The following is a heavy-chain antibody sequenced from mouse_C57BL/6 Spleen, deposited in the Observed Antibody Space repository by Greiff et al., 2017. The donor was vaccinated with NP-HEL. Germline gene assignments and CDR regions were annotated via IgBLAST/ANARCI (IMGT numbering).Heavy chain of an antibody. CDR3: ARSSNWFAY. J-gene: IGHJ3*01. D-gene: IGHD2-5*01. CDR2: IDPSDSYT. V-gene: IGHV1-59*01. Sequence: QVQLQQPGAELVRPGTSVKLSCKASGYTFTSYWMHWVKQRPGQGLEWIGVIDPSDSYTNYNQKFKGKATLTVDTSSSTAYMQLSSLTSEDSAVYYCARSSNWFAYGGQGTLVTVSA. CDR1: GYTFTSYW.